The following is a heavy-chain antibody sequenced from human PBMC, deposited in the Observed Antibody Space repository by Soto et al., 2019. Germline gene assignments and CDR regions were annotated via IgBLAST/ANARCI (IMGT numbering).Heavy chain of an antibody. V-gene: IGHV4-59*01. D-gene: IGHD2-2*01. Sequence: SATLSLTCTVSGASISSYYWSWIRQPPGKGLEWIGNVHYSESINYNSSLKSRLTISVDTSKSQFSLRLSSVTAADTAVYYCARRRSSTWNPDRPFDDWGQGSLGTVSA. CDR1: GASISSYY. CDR2: VHYSESI. CDR3: ARRRSSTWNPDRPFDD. J-gene: IGHJ4*01.